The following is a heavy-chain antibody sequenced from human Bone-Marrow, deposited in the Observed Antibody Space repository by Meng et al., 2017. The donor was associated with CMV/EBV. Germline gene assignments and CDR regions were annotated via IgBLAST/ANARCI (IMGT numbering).Heavy chain of an antibody. CDR1: GYSISSGYY. D-gene: IGHD1-26*01. V-gene: IGHV4-38-2*02. Sequence: SETLSLTCTVSGYSISSGYYWGWIRQPPGKGLEWIGSIYHSGSTYYNPSLKSRVTISVDTSKNQFSLKLSSVTAAETAVYYCARSTGAAAYDPWGQGTLVTVSS. J-gene: IGHJ5*02. CDR2: IYHSGST. CDR3: ARSTGAAAYDP.